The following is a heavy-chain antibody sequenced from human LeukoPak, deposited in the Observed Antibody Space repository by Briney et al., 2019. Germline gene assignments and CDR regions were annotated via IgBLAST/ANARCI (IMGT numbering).Heavy chain of an antibody. CDR1: GGSVSSGPYY. Sequence: PSETLSLTCTVSGGSVSSGPYYWSWIRQPPGKGLEWIGYIYHSGNTNYNPSPKSRVTISVDRSKNQFSLKLSSVTAADTAVYYCARDGGSYSDIAEYFQHWGQGTLVTVSS. J-gene: IGHJ1*01. CDR3: ARDGGSYSDIAEYFQH. V-gene: IGHV4-61*01. CDR2: IYHSGNT. D-gene: IGHD4-17*01.